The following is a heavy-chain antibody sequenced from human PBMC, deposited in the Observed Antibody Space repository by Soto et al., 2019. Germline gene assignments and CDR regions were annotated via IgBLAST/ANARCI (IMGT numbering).Heavy chain of an antibody. CDR3: AREGRPGPYYDSSGYQTHGGMDV. CDR1: GYTFTSYY. CDR2: INPSGGST. Sequence: QVQLVQSGAEVKKPGASVKVSCKASGYTFTSYYMHWVRQAPGQGLEWMGIINPSGGSTSYAQKFQGRVTMTRDTSTSTVYMELSSLRSEDTAVYYCAREGRPGPYYDSSGYQTHGGMDVWGQGTTVTVSS. J-gene: IGHJ6*02. V-gene: IGHV1-46*01. D-gene: IGHD3-22*01.